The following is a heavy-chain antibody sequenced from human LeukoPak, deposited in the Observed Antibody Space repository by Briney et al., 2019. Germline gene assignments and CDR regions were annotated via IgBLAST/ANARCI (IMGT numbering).Heavy chain of an antibody. CDR3: AKDRARAFDI. CDR2: INSDGSST. Sequence: GGSLRLSCAASGFTFSNYWMHWVRQAPGKGLVWVSRINSDGSSTSYADSVKGRFTISRDNAKNSLYLQMNSLRAEDTALYYCAKDRARAFDIWGQGTMVTVSS. V-gene: IGHV3-74*01. CDR1: GFTFSNYW. J-gene: IGHJ3*02. D-gene: IGHD6-6*01.